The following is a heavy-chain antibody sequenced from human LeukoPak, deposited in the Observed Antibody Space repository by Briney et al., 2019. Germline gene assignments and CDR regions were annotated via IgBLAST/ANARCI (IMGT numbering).Heavy chain of an antibody. Sequence: ASVKVSCKASGFTFSGYYMHWVRQAPGQGLEWMAWISPNSGGANYVQKFQGRVTVTRDMSISTDYMEISGLTSDDTALYYCARENVAVPGGDYWGQGTLVTVSA. CDR1: GFTFSGYY. J-gene: IGHJ4*02. CDR3: ARENVAVPGGDY. V-gene: IGHV1-2*02. CDR2: ISPNSGGA. D-gene: IGHD6-19*01.